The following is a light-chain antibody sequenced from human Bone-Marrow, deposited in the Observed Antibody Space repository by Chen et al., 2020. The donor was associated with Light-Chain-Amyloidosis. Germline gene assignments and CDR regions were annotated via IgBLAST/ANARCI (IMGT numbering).Light chain of an antibody. CDR1: DLPTKY. V-gene: IGLV3-25*03. CDR2: RDT. Sequence: SYELPQPPSVSASPGPTARITCSGDDLPTKYAYWYQQKPGQAPVLVIHRDTERPSGISERFSGSSSGTTATLTISGVQAEDEADYHCQSADSSGTYEVIFGGGTKLTVL. J-gene: IGLJ2*01. CDR3: QSADSSGTYEVI.